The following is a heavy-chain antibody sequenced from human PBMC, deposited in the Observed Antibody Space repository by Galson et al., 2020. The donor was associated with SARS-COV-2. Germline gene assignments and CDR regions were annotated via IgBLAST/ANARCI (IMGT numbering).Heavy chain of an antibody. D-gene: IGHD3-10*01. CDR3: ASGYGRVFDY. Sequence: GGSLRLSCEASGFTFSIYTMNWVRQAPGKGLEWVSPISGRSTSIYYIDSVKGRFAISRDNAKSSLYLQMNSLRAEDTAVYYCASGYGRVFDYWGQGTLVSVSS. J-gene: IGHJ4*02. CDR2: ISGRSTSI. CDR1: GFTFSIYT. V-gene: IGHV3-21*01.